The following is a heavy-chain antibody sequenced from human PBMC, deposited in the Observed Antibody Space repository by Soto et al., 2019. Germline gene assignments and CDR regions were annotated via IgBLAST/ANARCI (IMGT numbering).Heavy chain of an antibody. V-gene: IGHV3-23*01. Sequence: GGSLRLSCEASGFTFSSYAMSWVRQAPGKGLEWVSAISGSGGSTYYADSVKGQFTISRDNSKNTLYLQMNSLRAEDTAVYYCAKARYSGYDYPAPWGQGTLVTVSS. D-gene: IGHD5-12*01. J-gene: IGHJ5*02. CDR1: GFTFSSYA. CDR3: AKARYSGYDYPAP. CDR2: ISGSGGST.